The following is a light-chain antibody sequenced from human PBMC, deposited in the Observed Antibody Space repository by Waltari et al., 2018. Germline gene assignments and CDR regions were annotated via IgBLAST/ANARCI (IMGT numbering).Light chain of an antibody. V-gene: IGLV2-8*02. Sequence: QAALTQPPSVSKSLGQAVTISCTGTSNDVGGYNDVSWYQQYPGTAPRLVIYDVNIRRSCVSYLFFRDKVGQTASLTVSGLQAEDESDYYGLSFSGGNTWVFGGGTRLTVL. CDR1: SNDVGGYND. CDR2: DVN. CDR3: LSFSGGNTWV. J-gene: IGLJ2*01.